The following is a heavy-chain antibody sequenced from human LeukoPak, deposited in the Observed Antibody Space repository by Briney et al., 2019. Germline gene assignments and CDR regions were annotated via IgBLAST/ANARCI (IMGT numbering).Heavy chain of an antibody. J-gene: IGHJ4*02. CDR2: IYHNGNT. D-gene: IGHD6-19*01. CDR1: GYSVSGGFF. Sequence: SETLSLTCAVSGYSVSGGFFWGWIRQPPGKGLEWIATIYHNGNTYYNPSLKSRVTISVDTSKNQFSLKVSSVTAADTAVYYCTRGVALSDHGIIDSWGQGTLATVSS. V-gene: IGHV4-38-2*01. CDR3: TRGVALSDHGIIDS.